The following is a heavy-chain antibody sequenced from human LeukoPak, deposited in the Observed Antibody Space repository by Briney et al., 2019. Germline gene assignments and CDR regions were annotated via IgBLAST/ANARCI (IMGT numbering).Heavy chain of an antibody. CDR1: GYTFTSYD. CDR3: ARAGYSGSDAFDI. CDR2: MNPNSGNT. Sequence: GASVKVSCKASGYTFTSYDINWVRQATGQGLEWMGWMNPNSGNTGYAQKFQGRVTITRNTSISTAYMELSRLRSDDTAVYYCARAGYSGSDAFDIWGQGTMVTVSS. V-gene: IGHV1-8*03. J-gene: IGHJ3*02. D-gene: IGHD5-12*01.